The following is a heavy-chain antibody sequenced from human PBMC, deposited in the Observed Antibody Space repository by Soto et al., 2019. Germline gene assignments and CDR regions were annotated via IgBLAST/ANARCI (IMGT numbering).Heavy chain of an antibody. CDR3: ARDKSATYYYDSSGYSGDAFDI. V-gene: IGHV3-30-3*01. J-gene: IGHJ3*02. CDR2: ISYDGSNK. Sequence: QVQLVESGGGVVQPGRSLRLSCAASGFTFSSYAMHWVRQAPGKGLEWVAVISYDGSNKYYADSVKGRFTISRDNSKNTLYLQMNSRRAEETAVYYCARDKSATYYYDSSGYSGDAFDIWGQGTMVTVSS. CDR1: GFTFSSYA. D-gene: IGHD3-22*01.